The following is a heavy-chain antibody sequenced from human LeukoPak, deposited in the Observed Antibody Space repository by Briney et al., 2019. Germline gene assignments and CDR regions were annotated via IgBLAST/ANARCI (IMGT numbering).Heavy chain of an antibody. CDR2: ISSSSTYI. D-gene: IGHD4/OR15-4a*01. Sequence: VKPGGSLGLSCAASGFTFSSYSMNWVRQAPGMGLEWVSSISSSSTYIYYADSVKGRFTISRDNTKNSLYLQMNSLRAEDTAVYYCARFQGAHYWGQGTLVTVSS. J-gene: IGHJ4*02. CDR1: GFTFSSYS. CDR3: ARFQGAHY. V-gene: IGHV3-21*01.